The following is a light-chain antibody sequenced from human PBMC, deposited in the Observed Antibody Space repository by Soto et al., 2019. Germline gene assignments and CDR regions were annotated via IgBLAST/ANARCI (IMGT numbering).Light chain of an antibody. Sequence: QSALTQPRSVSGSPGQSATISCTGTANDVGGHNYVSWYQQHPGEAPKLLIYDVTERPSGVPDRFSGSKSGNTASLTISGLQTEDEADYYCYSYAGTYTLVFGTGTKVTV. CDR3: YSYAGTYTLV. V-gene: IGLV2-11*01. CDR2: DVT. J-gene: IGLJ1*01. CDR1: ANDVGGHNY.